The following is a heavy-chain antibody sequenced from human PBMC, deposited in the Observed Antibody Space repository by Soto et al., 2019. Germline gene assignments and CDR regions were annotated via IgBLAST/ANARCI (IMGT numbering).Heavy chain of an antibody. Sequence: GASVKVSCKAPGDTFTSYYLNWVRQAPGQGLEWMGVINPHGGSTKYARKFQGRVTMTRDTSRSTVYMELRSLRSDDTAIYYCARSSGGNFGIIIEGSNWFDPWGQGTLVTVSS. V-gene: IGHV1-46*01. CDR2: INPHGGST. CDR3: ARSSGGNFGIIIEGSNWFDP. D-gene: IGHD3-16*02. J-gene: IGHJ5*02. CDR1: GDTFTSYY.